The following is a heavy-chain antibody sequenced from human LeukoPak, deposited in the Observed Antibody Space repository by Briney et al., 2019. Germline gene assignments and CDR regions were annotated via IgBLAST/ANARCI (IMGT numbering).Heavy chain of an antibody. Sequence: GSLRLSCVASGFTFSTYAIHWVRQAPGKGPEWVAVISYDGSDKSYADSVKGRFTISRDNSKNTLYLQMNSLRAEDTAVYYCARDICLGSTSCYIFDYWGQGTLVTVSS. CDR2: ISYDGSDK. V-gene: IGHV3-30-3*01. D-gene: IGHD2-2*02. J-gene: IGHJ4*02. CDR3: ARDICLGSTSCYIFDY. CDR1: GFTFSTYA.